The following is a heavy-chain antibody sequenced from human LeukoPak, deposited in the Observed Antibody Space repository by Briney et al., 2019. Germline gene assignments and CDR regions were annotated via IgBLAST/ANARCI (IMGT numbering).Heavy chain of an antibody. V-gene: IGHV4-59*11. J-gene: IGHJ4*02. CDR2: IYYNGDT. D-gene: IGHD6-19*01. CDR1: GGSISNLY. CDR3: AGTSKWLAFDY. Sequence: PSETLSLTCTLSGGSISNLYWSWIRLPPGKGLEWIGYIYYNGDTNYNPSLKSRVTISLDTSKNQFSLKLSSVTAADTAVYYCAGTSKWLAFDYWGQGTLVTVSS.